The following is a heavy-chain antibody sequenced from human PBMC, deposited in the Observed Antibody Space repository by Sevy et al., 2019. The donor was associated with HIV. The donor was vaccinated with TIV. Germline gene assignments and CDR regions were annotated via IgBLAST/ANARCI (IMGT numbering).Heavy chain of an antibody. CDR2: IKTKTYGGTT. CDR3: TRDLYGSGWFYFDY. V-gene: IGHV3-49*04. CDR1: GFTFSDYA. D-gene: IGHD6-19*01. J-gene: IGHJ4*02. Sequence: GGSLRLSCTASGFTFSDYAMSWVRQAPGKGLEWVGFIKTKTYGGTTEYAASVKGRFIISRDDSKNIAYQQMNSLKTEDTAVYYCTRDLYGSGWFYFDYWGQGTLVTVSS.